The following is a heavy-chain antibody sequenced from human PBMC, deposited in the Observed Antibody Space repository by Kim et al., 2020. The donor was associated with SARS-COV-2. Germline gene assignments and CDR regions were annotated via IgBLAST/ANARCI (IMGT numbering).Heavy chain of an antibody. CDR1: GGTFSSYA. V-gene: IGHV1-69*13. J-gene: IGHJ4*02. D-gene: IGHD6-6*01. CDR2: IITIFGTA. Sequence: SVKVSCKASGGTFSSYAISWVRQAPGQGLEWMGGIITIFGTANYAQKFQGRVTITADESTSTAYMELSSLRSEDTAVYYCARQASSSSGFDYWGQGTLVTVSS. CDR3: ARQASSSSGFDY.